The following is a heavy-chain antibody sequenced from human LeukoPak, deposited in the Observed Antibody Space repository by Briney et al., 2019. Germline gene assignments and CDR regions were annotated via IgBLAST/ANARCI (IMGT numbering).Heavy chain of an antibody. J-gene: IGHJ2*01. D-gene: IGHD3-22*01. V-gene: IGHV1-69-2*01. CDR2: VDPEDGET. CDR3: ATDRYYYDSSGYRNWYFDL. CDR1: GYTFTDYY. Sequence: APVKVSCKVSGYTFTDYYMHWVQQAPGKGLEWMGLVDPEDGETIYAEKFQGRVTITADTSTDTAYMELSSLRSEDTAVYYCATDRYYYDSSGYRNWYFDLWGRGTLVTVSS.